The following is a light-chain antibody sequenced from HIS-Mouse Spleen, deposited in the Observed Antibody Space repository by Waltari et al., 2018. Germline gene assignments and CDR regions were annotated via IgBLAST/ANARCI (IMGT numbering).Light chain of an antibody. V-gene: IGLV2-14*03. J-gene: IGLJ2*01. CDR3: SSYTSSSPL. CDR1: SSDVGGYNY. Sequence: QSALTQPASVSGSPGQSITISCTGTSSDVGGYNYVSWYQQHPGKAPKLMIYDVSNRPSGVSNRFSGSKSGNTASLTISGLQAEDEADYYCSSYTSSSPLFGGGIKLTVL. CDR2: DVS.